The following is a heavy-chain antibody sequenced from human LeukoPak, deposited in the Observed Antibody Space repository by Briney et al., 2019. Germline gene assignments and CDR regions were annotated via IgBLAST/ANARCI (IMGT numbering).Heavy chain of an antibody. CDR3: ARVGSSGNYYYYGMDV. CDR2: ISYDGSNK. Sequence: GGSLRLSCAASGFTFSSYAMHWVRQAPGKGLEWVAVISYDGSNKYYADSVKGRFTIFRDNSKNTLYLQMNSLRAEDTAVYYCARVGSSGNYYYYGMDVWGQGTTVTVSS. D-gene: IGHD3-22*01. J-gene: IGHJ6*02. V-gene: IGHV3-30-3*01. CDR1: GFTFSSYA.